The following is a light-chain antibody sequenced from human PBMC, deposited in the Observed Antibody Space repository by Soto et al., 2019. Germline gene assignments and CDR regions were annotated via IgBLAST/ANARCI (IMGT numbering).Light chain of an antibody. CDR3: QSYDSSLSGYVV. CDR2: GNS. V-gene: IGLV1-40*01. Sequence: QSVLTQPPSVSGAPGQRVTISCTGSRSNIGAGYDVHWYQQLPGTAPKLLIYGNSNRPSGVPDRFSGSKSGTSASLAITGRQAEDEADYYGQSYDSSLSGYVVFGGGTKMTVL. J-gene: IGLJ2*01. CDR1: RSNIGAGYD.